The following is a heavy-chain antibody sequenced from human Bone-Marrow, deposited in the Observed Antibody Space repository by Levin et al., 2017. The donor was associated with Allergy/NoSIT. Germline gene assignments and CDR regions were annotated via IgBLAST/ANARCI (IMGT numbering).Heavy chain of an antibody. CDR3: AKVRQQLDTTHPCANWFDP. D-gene: IGHD6-13*01. CDR1: GFTFSSYA. Sequence: GGSLRLSCAASGFTFSSYAMSWVRQAPGKGLEWVSAISGSGGSTYYADSVKGRFTISRDNSKNTLYLQMNRLRAEDTAVYYGAKVRQQLDTTHPCANWFDPWGQGTLVTVSS. CDR2: ISGSGGST. V-gene: IGHV3-23*01. J-gene: IGHJ5*02.